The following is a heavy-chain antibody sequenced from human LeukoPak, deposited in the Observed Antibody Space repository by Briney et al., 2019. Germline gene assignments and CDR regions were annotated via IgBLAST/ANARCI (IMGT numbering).Heavy chain of an antibody. CDR2: INSDETST. D-gene: IGHD2-15*01. CDR1: GFTFSSYW. J-gene: IGHJ4*02. CDR3: ARSRYGVVALFDY. Sequence: PGGSLRLSCAASGFTFSSYWMHWVRQAPGKGLVWVSRINSDETSTSYADSVKGRFTISRDNAKKTPYLQMNSLRAEDTAVYYCARSRYGVVALFDYWGQGTLVTVSS. V-gene: IGHV3-74*01.